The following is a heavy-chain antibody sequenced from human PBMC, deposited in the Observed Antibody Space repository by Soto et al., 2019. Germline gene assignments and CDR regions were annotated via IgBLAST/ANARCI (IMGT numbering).Heavy chain of an antibody. CDR3: AREIITTSVRCFDP. J-gene: IGHJ5*02. CDR2: MNPNSGNT. D-gene: IGHD3-10*01. Sequence: ASVKVSCKASGYTFSSFDINWVRQATGQGQERLGWMNPNSGNTGYAQKFQGRVTMTRNTSITTAYMELSSLRSEDTSMYYCAREIITTSVRCFDPWGQGTLVTVSS. V-gene: IGHV1-8*01. CDR1: GYTFSSFD.